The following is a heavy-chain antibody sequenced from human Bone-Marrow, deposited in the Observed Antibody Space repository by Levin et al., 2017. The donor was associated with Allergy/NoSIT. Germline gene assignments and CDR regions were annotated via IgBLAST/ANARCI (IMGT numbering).Heavy chain of an antibody. CDR1: GASISSSNW. Sequence: PSETLSLTCAVSGASISSSNWWNWVRQPPGRGLEWIGEVYHSGSTTYNPALKSRVTISLDKSKNQFSLQLRSVTAADTAVYYCARDKEAVFDYWGQGTLVTVSA. J-gene: IGHJ4*02. V-gene: IGHV4-4*02. CDR3: ARDKEAVFDY. CDR2: VYHSGST.